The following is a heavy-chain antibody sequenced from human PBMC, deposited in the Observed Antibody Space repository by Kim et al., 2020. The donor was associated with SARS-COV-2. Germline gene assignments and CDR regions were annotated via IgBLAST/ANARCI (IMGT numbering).Heavy chain of an antibody. J-gene: IGHJ3*02. D-gene: IGHD1-1*01. CDR3: TRIPGTPFAFWDAFDI. CDR1: GFTFSDSP. CDR2: IRSKANSYAT. Sequence: GGSLRLSCAASGFTFSDSPMHWVRQASGKGLELVGRIRSKANSYATSYAASVRCMFIISRDDSNNTAYLQMNSLKTEDTAVYYCTRIPGTPFAFWDAFDIWGQGTMVTVSS. V-gene: IGHV3-73*01.